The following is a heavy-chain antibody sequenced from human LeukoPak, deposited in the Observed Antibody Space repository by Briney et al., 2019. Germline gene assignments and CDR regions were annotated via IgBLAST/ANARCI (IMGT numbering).Heavy chain of an antibody. CDR3: AREIYGRFDF. D-gene: IGHD4-17*01. CDR1: GFTFSNYD. J-gene: IGHJ4*02. Sequence: GESLKISCAASGFTFSNYDMHWVRQAPGQGLEWMGWINPYNGNTNYAQKPQGRVTLTTDTSTSTGYMELRSLRSDDTAVYYCAREIYGRFDFWGQGTLVTVSS. CDR2: INPYNGNT. V-gene: IGHV1-18*01.